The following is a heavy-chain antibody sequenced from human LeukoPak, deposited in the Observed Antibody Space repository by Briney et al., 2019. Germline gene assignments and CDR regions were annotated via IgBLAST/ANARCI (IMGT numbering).Heavy chain of an antibody. CDR1: GYTFTGYY. D-gene: IGHD3-10*01. J-gene: IGHJ5*02. V-gene: IGHV1-2*02. CDR3: ARVGMVRGRWWFDP. Sequence: ASVKVSCKASGYTFTGYYMHWVRQAPGPGLEWMGWINPNRGGTNYAQKFQGRVTRTRDTSISTAYMELSRLRCDDTAVYYCARVGMVRGRWWFDPFGQGILVTVSS. CDR2: INPNRGGT.